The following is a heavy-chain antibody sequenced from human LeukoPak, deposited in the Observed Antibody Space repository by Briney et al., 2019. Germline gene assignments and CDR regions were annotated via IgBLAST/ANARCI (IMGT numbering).Heavy chain of an antibody. CDR2: ISGSGGST. CDR1: GFTFSSYA. Sequence: SGGSLRLSCAASGFTFSSYAMSWVRQAPGKGLEWVSAISGSGGSTYYADSVKGRFTISRDNSKNTLYLQMNNLRAEDTAVYYCAKARLYDSSGYKACYFDYWGQGTLVTVSS. CDR3: AKARLYDSSGYKACYFDY. J-gene: IGHJ4*02. V-gene: IGHV3-23*01. D-gene: IGHD3-22*01.